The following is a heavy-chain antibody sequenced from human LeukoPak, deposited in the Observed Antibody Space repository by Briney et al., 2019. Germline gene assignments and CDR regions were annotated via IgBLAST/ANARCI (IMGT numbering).Heavy chain of an antibody. D-gene: IGHD3-10*01. CDR1: GFTFSEYS. J-gene: IGHJ4*02. Sequence: GGSLRLSCAASGFTFSEYSMNWVRQAPGKGLEWVSYITSSSGTTHYADSVKGRFTISRDNSKNTLYLQMNSLRAEDTAVYYCAKGLLWFGELTDFDYWGQGTLVTVSS. V-gene: IGHV3-48*01. CDR3: AKGLLWFGELTDFDY. CDR2: ITSSSGTT.